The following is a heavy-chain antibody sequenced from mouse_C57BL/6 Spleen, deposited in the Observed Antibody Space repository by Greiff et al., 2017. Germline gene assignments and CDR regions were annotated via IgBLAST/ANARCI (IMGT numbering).Heavy chain of an antibody. Sequence: EVQGVESGGGLVKPGGSLKLSCAASGFTFSSYAMSWVRQTPEKRLEWVATISDGGSYTYYPDNVKGRFTISRDNAKNNLYLQMSHLKSEDTALYYSARDGQLGFAYWGQETLVTVSA. V-gene: IGHV5-4*01. CDR2: ISDGGSYT. D-gene: IGHD4-1*02. J-gene: IGHJ3*01. CDR3: ARDGQLGFAY. CDR1: GFTFSSYA.